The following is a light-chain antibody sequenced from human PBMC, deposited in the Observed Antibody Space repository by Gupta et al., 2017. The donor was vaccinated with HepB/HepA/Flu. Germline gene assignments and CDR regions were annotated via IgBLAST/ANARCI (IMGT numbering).Light chain of an antibody. Sequence: EIVMTQSPAPLSVSPGERATLSCRASQLVSSNFTWYQQKPGQAPRPLLYGSSTRATGIPARVSGSGCGTEFTLTISSRQFEDFAVYYCQQYNNLPPWTFGQGTKVEIK. CDR1: QLVSSN. J-gene: IGKJ1*01. V-gene: IGKV3-15*01. CDR3: QQYNNLPPWT. CDR2: GSS.